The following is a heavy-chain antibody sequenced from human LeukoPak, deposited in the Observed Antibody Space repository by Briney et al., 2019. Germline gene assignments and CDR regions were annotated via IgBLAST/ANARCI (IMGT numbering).Heavy chain of an antibody. Sequence: KSSETLSLTCTVSGDSISTYFWSWIRQPPGKGLEWIGYIYYSGSTNYNPSLKSRVTISVDTSKNQFSLKLSSVTAADTAVYYCARTKQYRSMPFDYWGQGTLVTVSS. J-gene: IGHJ4*02. CDR3: ARTKQYRSMPFDY. CDR2: IYYSGST. V-gene: IGHV4-59*01. CDR1: GDSISTYF. D-gene: IGHD2-2*01.